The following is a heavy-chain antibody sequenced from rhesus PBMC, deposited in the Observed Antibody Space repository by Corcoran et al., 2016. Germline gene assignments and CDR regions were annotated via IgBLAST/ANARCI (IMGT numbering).Heavy chain of an antibody. D-gene: IGHD6-13*01. CDR2: ITYSGST. CDR3: ARETGIAAGFDY. V-gene: IGHV4-122*02. CDR1: GGSISSGYYY. Sequence: QVQLQESGPGLVKPSETLSLTCAVSGGSISSGYYYWSWIRQPPGKGLEWIGYITYSGSTGYNPSLKSRVTSSRDTSKNQFSLKLSSVTAADTAVYYGARETGIAAGFDYWGQGVLVTVSS. J-gene: IGHJ4*01.